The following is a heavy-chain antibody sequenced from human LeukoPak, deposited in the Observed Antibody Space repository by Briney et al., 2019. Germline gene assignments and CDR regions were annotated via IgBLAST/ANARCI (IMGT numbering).Heavy chain of an antibody. J-gene: IGHJ4*02. CDR2: ISYDGKNI. CDR1: GFTLITYP. V-gene: IGHV3-30*04. D-gene: IGHD6-13*01. CDR3: AKGRTGYIPDS. Sequence: GGSLRLSCAASGFTLITYPIHWVRQAPGKGLEWVSLISYDGKNIYYADSVKGRFTISRDNSKNTLYLQMNSLRVEDTAVYYCAKGRTGYIPDSWGQGTLVTVSS.